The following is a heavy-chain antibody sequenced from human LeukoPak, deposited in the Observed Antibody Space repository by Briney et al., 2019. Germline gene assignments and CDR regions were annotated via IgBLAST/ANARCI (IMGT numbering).Heavy chain of an antibody. J-gene: IGHJ4*02. CDR1: AFTFSSCW. Sequence: GGSLRLFCAASAFTFSSCWMSWVGQAPGKGLEGVTDIKQDGSENYYVDSVKGRFTISRVNDKNSLYLQLNSLRTEHTAAYFCARAETHGLRSGYDEYWGQGSLVTVSS. D-gene: IGHD3-3*01. CDR3: ARAETHGLRSGYDEY. V-gene: IGHV3-7*01. CDR2: IKQDGSEN.